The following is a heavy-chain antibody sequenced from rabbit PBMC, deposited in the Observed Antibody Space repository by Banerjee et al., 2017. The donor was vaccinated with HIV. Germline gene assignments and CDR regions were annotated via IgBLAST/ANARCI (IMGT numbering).Heavy chain of an antibody. CDR3: ARDPYTSGGL. CDR1: GFSFSSSYW. V-gene: IGHV1S40*01. Sequence: QSLEESGGDLVKPGASLTLTCTASGFSFSSSYWICWVRQAPGKGLEWIACIYGGSSSDTYYASWAKGRFTISKTSSTTVTLQMTSLTAADTAAYFCARDPYTSGGLWGQGTLVTVS. CDR2: IYGGSSSDT. D-gene: IGHD4-1*01. J-gene: IGHJ3*01.